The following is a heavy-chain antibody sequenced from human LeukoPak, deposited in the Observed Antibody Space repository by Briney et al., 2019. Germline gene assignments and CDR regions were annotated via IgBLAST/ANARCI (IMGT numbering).Heavy chain of an antibody. CDR1: GFTFSSYS. CDR2: ITSNDNI. D-gene: IGHD3-10*01. CDR3: ARGGSLLWSGELITGGIDY. V-gene: IGHV3-21*01. Sequence: GGSLRLSCAASGFTFSSYSLNWVRQAPGKGLEWVSSITSNDNIYYAGSVKGRFTISRDSAKNSLYLQMNSLRAEDTAVYYCARGGSLLWSGELITGGIDYWGQGSLVTVSS. J-gene: IGHJ4*02.